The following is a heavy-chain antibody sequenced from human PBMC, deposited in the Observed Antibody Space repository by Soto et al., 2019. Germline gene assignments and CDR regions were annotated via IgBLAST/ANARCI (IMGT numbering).Heavy chain of an antibody. CDR2: INAGNGNT. V-gene: IGHV1-3*05. J-gene: IGHJ4*02. CDR1: GYTFTSYA. Sequence: QVQLVQSGAEEKKPGASVKDSCKASGYTFTSYAMHWVRQAPGQRLEWMGWINAGNGNTKYSQKFQGRVTITRDASASTAYMELSSLRSEDTAVEYCARIIVVVTALDYWGQGTLVTVSS. CDR3: ARIIVVVTALDY. D-gene: IGHD2-21*02.